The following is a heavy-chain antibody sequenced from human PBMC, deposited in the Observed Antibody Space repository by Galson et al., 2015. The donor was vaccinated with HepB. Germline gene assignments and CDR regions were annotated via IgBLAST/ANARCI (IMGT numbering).Heavy chain of an antibody. Sequence: SVKVSCKASGGTFRSYGVSWVRQAPGQGLEWMGGIIPLLGTTNYAQKFQGRVTITADESMSTAYIELSSLRSEDTALYYCARGDCSSTSCYLFDIWGQGTKVTVSS. J-gene: IGHJ3*02. CDR2: IIPLLGTT. CDR1: GGTFRSYG. D-gene: IGHD2-2*01. CDR3: ARGDCSSTSCYLFDI. V-gene: IGHV1-69*13.